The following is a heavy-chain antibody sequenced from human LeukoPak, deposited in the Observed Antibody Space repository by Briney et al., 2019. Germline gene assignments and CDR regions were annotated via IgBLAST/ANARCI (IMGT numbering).Heavy chain of an antibody. J-gene: IGHJ6*03. CDR1: GGSISSYY. Sequence: SETLSLTCTVSGGSISSYYWSWIRQPPGKGLEWIGYIYYSGSTNYNPSLKSRVTISVDTSKNQFSLKLSSVTAADTAVYYCARETSQKGAHYMDVRGKGTTVTISS. CDR3: ARETSQKGAHYMDV. D-gene: IGHD3-16*01. V-gene: IGHV4-59*01. CDR2: IYYSGST.